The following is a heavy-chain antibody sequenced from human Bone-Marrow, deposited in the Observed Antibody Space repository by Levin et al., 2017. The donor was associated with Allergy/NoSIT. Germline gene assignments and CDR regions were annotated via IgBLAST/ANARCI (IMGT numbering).Heavy chain of an antibody. Sequence: SETLSLTCAVYGGSFSGYYWSWIRQPPGKGLEWIGEINHSGSTNYNPSLKSRVTISVDTSKNQFSLKLSSVTAADTAVYYCARDRPYYYGSGSPGEFDYWGQGTLVTVSS. CDR2: INHSGST. J-gene: IGHJ4*02. CDR1: GGSFSGYY. CDR3: ARDRPYYYGSGSPGEFDY. D-gene: IGHD3-10*01. V-gene: IGHV4-34*01.